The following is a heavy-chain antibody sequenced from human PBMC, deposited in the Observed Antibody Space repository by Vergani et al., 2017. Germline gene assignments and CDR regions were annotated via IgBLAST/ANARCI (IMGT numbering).Heavy chain of an antibody. CDR1: GFTFSSYD. CDR3: ARSSGRLGAFDI. J-gene: IGHJ3*02. CDR2: IGTAGDT. D-gene: IGHD6-19*01. V-gene: IGHV3-13*01. Sequence: EVQLVESGGGLVQPGGSLRLSCAASGFTFSSYDMHWVRQATGKGLEWVSAIGTAGDTYYPGSVKGRFTISRENAKNYLSLHMNSLRAGDTAVYYCARSSGRLGAFDIWGQGTMVTVSS.